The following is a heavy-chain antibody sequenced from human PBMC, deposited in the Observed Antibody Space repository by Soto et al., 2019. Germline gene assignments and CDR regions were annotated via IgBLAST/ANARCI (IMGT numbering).Heavy chain of an antibody. V-gene: IGHV4-61*08. J-gene: IGHJ4*02. Sequence: SETLSLTCVVSGGSVSRDGYYLSWIRQPPGKGLEWIGYIHHTGSTNYNPSLKSRVTISQDTSKSQFSLKLTSVTAADTAVYCCARDVPYTSGLDYWGQGTLVTVSS. D-gene: IGHD6-19*01. CDR2: IHHTGST. CDR3: ARDVPYTSGLDY. CDR1: GGSVSRDGYY.